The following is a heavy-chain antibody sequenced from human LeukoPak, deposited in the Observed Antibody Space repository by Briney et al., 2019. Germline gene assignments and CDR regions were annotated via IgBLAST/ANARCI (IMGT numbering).Heavy chain of an antibody. V-gene: IGHV3-23*01. D-gene: IGHD6-6*01. Sequence: GGSLRLSCAASVFTFSTYAMTWVRQAPGKGLEWVSGINSNGDEIYYADSVRGRFTISRDNSNNALYLQMDSLRAEDTAVYYCANWIGSSSRDYWGQGTLVTVSS. J-gene: IGHJ4*02. CDR1: VFTFSTYA. CDR2: INSNGDEI. CDR3: ANWIGSSSRDY.